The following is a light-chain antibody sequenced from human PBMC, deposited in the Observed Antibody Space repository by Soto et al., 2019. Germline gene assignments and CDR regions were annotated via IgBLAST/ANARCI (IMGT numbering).Light chain of an antibody. CDR3: AAWDDSLNGVV. V-gene: IGLV1-44*01. CDR1: SSNVGSYT. CDR2: SGN. Sequence: QSVLTQPPSASGTPGQRVTISCSGSSSNVGSYTVYWYQQLPGTAPKVLIYSGNRRPSGVPARFSGSKSGTSASLAINGFQAEDEADYYCAAWDDSLNGVVFGGGTKLTVL. J-gene: IGLJ2*01.